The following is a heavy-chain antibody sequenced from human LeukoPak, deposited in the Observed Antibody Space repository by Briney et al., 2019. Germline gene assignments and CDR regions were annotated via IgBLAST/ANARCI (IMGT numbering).Heavy chain of an antibody. CDR2: ISSSSSTI. V-gene: IGHV3-48*04. CDR3: ARVFGESHPRYYYYYGMDV. J-gene: IGHJ6*02. D-gene: IGHD3-10*01. CDR1: GFTFSSYS. Sequence: GGSLRLSCAASGFTFSSYSMNWVRQAPGKGLEWVSYISSSSSTIYYADSVKGRFTISRDNAKNSLYLQMNSLRAEDTAVYYCARVFGESHPRYYYYYGMDVWGQGTTVTVSS.